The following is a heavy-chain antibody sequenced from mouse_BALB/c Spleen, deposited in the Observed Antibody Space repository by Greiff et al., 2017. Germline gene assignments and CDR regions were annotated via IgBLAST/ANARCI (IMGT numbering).Heavy chain of an antibody. Sequence: QLQPSGPEPVKPGASVQVSRKASGYSFTDYNMYWVKQSHGKSLEWIGYIDPYNGGTSYNQKFKGKATLTVDKSSSTAFMHLNSLTTEDSAVYYYATGSYWYFDVWGAGTTVTVSS. CDR1: GYSFTDYN. V-gene: IGHV1S135*01. J-gene: IGHJ1*01. CDR3: ATGSYWYFDV. CDR2: IDPYNGGT. D-gene: IGHD4-1*01.